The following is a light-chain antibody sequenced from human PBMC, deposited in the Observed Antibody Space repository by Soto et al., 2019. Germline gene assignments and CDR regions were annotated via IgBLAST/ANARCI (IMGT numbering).Light chain of an antibody. Sequence: QSVLTQPPSVSAAPGQKVTISCSGSTSNIGSNYVSWYQHLPGTAPKLLIYENNKRPSGIPDRFSGSKSGTSATLGITGHQTGDEADYYCATWDSSLSVYVFGTGTKVTVL. J-gene: IGLJ1*01. CDR1: TSNIGSNY. CDR3: ATWDSSLSVYV. V-gene: IGLV1-51*02. CDR2: ENN.